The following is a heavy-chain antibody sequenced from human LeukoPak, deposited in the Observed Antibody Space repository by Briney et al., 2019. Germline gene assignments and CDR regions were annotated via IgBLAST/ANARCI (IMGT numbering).Heavy chain of an antibody. CDR3: AKSIASAGTSSCYYMDV. Sequence: PSETLSLTCTVSGYSISSGYYWGWIRQPPGKGLEWIGSIFHSGTTYYNPSLKSRVTISVDTSKNQFSLRLSSVTAADTAVYFCAKSIASAGTSSCYYMDVWGTGTTVTVSS. V-gene: IGHV4-38-2*02. D-gene: IGHD6-13*01. CDR1: GYSISSGYY. CDR2: IFHSGTT. J-gene: IGHJ6*03.